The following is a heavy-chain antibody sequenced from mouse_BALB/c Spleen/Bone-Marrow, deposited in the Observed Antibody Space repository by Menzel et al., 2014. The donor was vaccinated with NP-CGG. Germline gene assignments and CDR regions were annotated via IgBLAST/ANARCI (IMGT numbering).Heavy chain of an antibody. CDR3: ARLGRDY. V-gene: IGHV1S29*02. J-gene: IGHJ2*01. Sequence: VQLKQSGPELVKPGASVKISCKASGYKFTDYNMHWVKQSHGKSLEWIGYIYPYNGGTGYNQKFKSKATLTVDNSSSTAYMERRSLTSEDSAVYYCARLGRDYWGQGTTLTVSS. CDR2: IYPYNGGT. CDR1: GYKFTDYN. D-gene: IGHD4-1*01.